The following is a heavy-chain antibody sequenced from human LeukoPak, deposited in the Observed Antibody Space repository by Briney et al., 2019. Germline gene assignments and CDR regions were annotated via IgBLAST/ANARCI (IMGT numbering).Heavy chain of an antibody. Sequence: PSETLSLTCTVSGGSIISTDDYWGWIRQPPGKGPEWIGSIYYTGSTYHNPSLKSRVTISEDPSKNQFSLKLRSVTAADTAVYYCAREGHYDILTGYKYYYYYYMDVWGKGTTVTVSS. CDR3: AREGHYDILTGYKYYYYYYMDV. D-gene: IGHD3-9*01. V-gene: IGHV4-39*07. J-gene: IGHJ6*03. CDR1: GGSIISTDDY. CDR2: IYYTGST.